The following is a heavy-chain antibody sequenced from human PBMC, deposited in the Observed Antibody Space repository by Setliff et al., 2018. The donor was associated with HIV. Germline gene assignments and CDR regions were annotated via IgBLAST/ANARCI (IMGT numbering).Heavy chain of an antibody. V-gene: IGHV3-66*02. CDR3: ARVPGHSSGLDY. CDR2: FYSAFST. J-gene: IGHJ4*02. Sequence: LTCAVSGGSISSHYWSWIRQPPGKGLEWVSVFYSAFSTYYTDSVKGRFTISRDNSKNTLYLQMNSLRTDDTAVYYCARVPGHSSGLDYWGQGALVTVSS. D-gene: IGHD3-22*01. CDR1: GGSISSHY.